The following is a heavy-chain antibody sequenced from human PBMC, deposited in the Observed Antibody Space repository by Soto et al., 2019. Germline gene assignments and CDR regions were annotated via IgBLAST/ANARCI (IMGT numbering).Heavy chain of an antibody. V-gene: IGHV1-69*06. D-gene: IGHD5-18*01. CDR3: ARDSGYSYGQDYYYYYGMDV. J-gene: IGHJ6*02. CDR2: IIPIFGTA. Sequence: QVQLVQSGAEVKKPGSSVKVSCKASGGTFSSYAISWVRQAPGQGLEWMGGIIPIFGTANYSQKFQGRVTITADKSTSTAYMELSSLRSEDTAVYYCARDSGYSYGQDYYYYYGMDVWGQGTTVTVSS. CDR1: GGTFSSYA.